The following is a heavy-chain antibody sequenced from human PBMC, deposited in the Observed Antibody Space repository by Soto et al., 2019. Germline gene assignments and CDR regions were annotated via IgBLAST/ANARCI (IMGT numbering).Heavy chain of an antibody. J-gene: IGHJ4*02. CDR1: GDSVSSNNVA. D-gene: IGHD5-18*01. V-gene: IGHV6-1*01. CDR3: ARGRNSAFDY. CDR2: TYYTSKWNY. Sequence: SQTLSLTCAISGDSVSSNNVAWNWVRQSPSRGLEWLGRTYYTSKWNYDYAVSVKSRINVAPDTSKNQFSLQVNFVTPEDTAVYYCARGRNSAFDYWGQGTLVTVSS.